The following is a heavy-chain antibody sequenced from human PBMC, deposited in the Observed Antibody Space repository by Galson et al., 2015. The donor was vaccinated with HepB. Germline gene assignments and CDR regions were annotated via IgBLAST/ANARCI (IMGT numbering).Heavy chain of an antibody. CDR1: GFNFTTDW. Sequence: SLRLSCAASGFNFTTDWMTWVRQAPGKGLEWVGRFKSKTHGGTTDYAAPVKGTFTISRDDTKNTLSLQMNSLKTEDPSVYYCTTWNLNHEDYWGQGTLVTVSS. V-gene: IGHV3-15*01. CDR2: FKSKTHGGTT. D-gene: IGHD1-14*01. CDR3: TTWNLNHEDY. J-gene: IGHJ4*02.